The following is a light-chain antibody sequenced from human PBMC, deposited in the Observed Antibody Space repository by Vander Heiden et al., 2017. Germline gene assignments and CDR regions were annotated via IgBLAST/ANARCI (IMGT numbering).Light chain of an antibody. V-gene: IGKV1-5*03. Sequence: DIQMTQSPSTLSASVGDRVTITCRASQRISSWLAWYQQKPGKAPKLLIYKASSLESGVPSRFSGSGSGTEFTLTISSLQPDDFATYYCQQYNSLSGTFGQGTKVEIK. J-gene: IGKJ1*01. CDR1: QRISSW. CDR3: QQYNSLSGT. CDR2: KAS.